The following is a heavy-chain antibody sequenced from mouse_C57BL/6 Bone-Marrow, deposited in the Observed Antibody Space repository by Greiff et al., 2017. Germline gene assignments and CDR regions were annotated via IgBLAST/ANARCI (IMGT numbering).Heavy chain of an antibody. V-gene: IGHV1-55*01. D-gene: IGHD1-1*01. J-gene: IGHJ2*01. CDR2: IYPGSGST. CDR3: ARLVATPYCFDY. CDR1: GYTFTSYW. Sequence: QVQLQQPGAELVKPGASVKMSCKASGYTFTSYWITWVKQRPGQGLEWIGDIYPGSGSTNYNEKFKSKATLTVATSSSTAYMQLSSLTSEDSAVYYCARLVATPYCFDYWGQGTTLTVSS.